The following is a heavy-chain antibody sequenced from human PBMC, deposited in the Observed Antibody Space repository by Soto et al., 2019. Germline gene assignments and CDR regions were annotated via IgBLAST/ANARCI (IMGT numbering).Heavy chain of an antibody. V-gene: IGHV3-9*01. J-gene: IGHJ3*02. Sequence: GGSLRLSCAASGFTFDDYAMHWVRQAPGKGLDWVSGISWISGSIGYADSVKGRFTISIDNAKNSLYLQMNSLRAEDTALYYCAKKGDAFDIWGQGTMVTVSS. CDR2: ISWISGSI. CDR3: AKKGDAFDI. CDR1: GFTFDDYA.